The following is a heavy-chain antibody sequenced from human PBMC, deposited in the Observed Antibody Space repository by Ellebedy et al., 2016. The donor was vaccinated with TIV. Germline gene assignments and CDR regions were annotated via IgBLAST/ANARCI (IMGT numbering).Heavy chain of an antibody. J-gene: IGHJ3*02. V-gene: IGHV3-13*01. CDR2: IGTAGDT. CDR3: ARRGYSYGYAFDI. CDR1: GFTFRSYD. Sequence: GESLKISCAASGFTFRSYDLHWVRPAHRRGLEWVSAIGTAGDTYYPGSVKGRFTITRENAKNSLYLQMNSLRAGDTAVYYCARRGYSYGYAFDIWGQGTMVTVSS. D-gene: IGHD5-18*01.